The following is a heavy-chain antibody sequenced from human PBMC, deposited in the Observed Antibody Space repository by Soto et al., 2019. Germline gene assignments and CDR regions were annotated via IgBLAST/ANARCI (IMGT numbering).Heavy chain of an antibody. CDR3: AISPLTTRYYGMDV. CDR1: GGSFSGYY. CDR2: INHSGST. Sequence: QVQLQQWGAGLLKPSETLSLTCAVYGGSFSGYYWSWIRQPPGKGLAWIGEINHSGSTNYNLSLKSRVTISVEPSQNQCALKLSSVPATDTDVYYCAISPLTTRYYGMDVWGQGTTVTVS. D-gene: IGHD4-17*01. J-gene: IGHJ6*02. V-gene: IGHV4-34*01.